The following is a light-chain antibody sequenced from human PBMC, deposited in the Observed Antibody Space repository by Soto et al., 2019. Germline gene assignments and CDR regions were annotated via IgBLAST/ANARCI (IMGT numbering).Light chain of an antibody. Sequence: DIQMTQSPSSLSASVGDIVTITSRASQGVSAYLLWYQQIQGRAPKLLMYATSNLLSGVPSRFRGSGSSTNVTLHISSLQPEDFATYDSQQSYRPAHTCGQGTKLETK. CDR2: ATS. J-gene: IGKJ2*01. CDR3: QQSYRPAHT. CDR1: QGVSAY. V-gene: IGKV1-39*01.